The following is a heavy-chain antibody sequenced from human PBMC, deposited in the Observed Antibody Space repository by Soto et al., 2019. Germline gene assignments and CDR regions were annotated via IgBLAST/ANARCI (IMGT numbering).Heavy chain of an antibody. CDR3: ARVSATVTQNWSDP. D-gene: IGHD4-17*01. CDR2: IIPIFGTA. Sequence: EASVKVSCKASGGTFSSYAISWVRQAPGQGLEWMGGIIPIFGTANYAQKFQGRVTITADESTSTAYMELSSLRSEDTAVYYCARVSATVTQNWSDPWGQGTLVTVSS. V-gene: IGHV1-69*13. J-gene: IGHJ5*02. CDR1: GGTFSSYA.